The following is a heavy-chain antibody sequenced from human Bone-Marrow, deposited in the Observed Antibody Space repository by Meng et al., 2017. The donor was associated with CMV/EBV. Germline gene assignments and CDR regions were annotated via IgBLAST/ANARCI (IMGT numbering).Heavy chain of an antibody. J-gene: IGHJ6*02. Sequence: GSLRLSCAAPGFMFDDYGMSWVRQAPGKGLEWVSGINWNGGSTDYADSVKGRFTISRDNAKNSLYLHMNSLRVEDTALYHCARNVGYYYDMDVWGQETTVTVSS. CDR3: ARNVGYYYDMDV. CDR2: INWNGGST. D-gene: IGHD1-26*01. V-gene: IGHV3-20*01. CDR1: GFMFDDYG.